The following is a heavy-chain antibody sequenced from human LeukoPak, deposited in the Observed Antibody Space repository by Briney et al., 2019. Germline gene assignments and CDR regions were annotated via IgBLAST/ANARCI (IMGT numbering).Heavy chain of an antibody. CDR3: SKRNSTTYFYYFIGV. D-gene: IGHD1-14*01. CDR2: IYPGDSDT. CDR1: GYSFTTYW. Sequence: GESLKISCKGSGYSFTTYWIGWVRQMPGKGLEWMGIIYPGDSDTRYSPSFQGQVTISADKSISTAYLQWSSLKASDTAMYYCSKRNSTTYFYYFIGVWGKGTTVTVSS. V-gene: IGHV5-51*01. J-gene: IGHJ6*03.